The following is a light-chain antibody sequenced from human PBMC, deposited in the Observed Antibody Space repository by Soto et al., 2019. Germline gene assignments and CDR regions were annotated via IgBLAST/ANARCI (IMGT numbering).Light chain of an antibody. V-gene: IGLV1-44*01. CDR3: SSWDDSLNGVVV. Sequence: QSALTQPPSASGTPGQRVTIPCSGSSANIGRNVVNWYQHLPGTAPKLLIYSNNQRPSGVPDRFSGSRSGSSASLAISGLQSEDEADYYCSSWDDSLNGVVVFGGGTKLTVL. J-gene: IGLJ2*01. CDR1: SANIGRNV. CDR2: SNN.